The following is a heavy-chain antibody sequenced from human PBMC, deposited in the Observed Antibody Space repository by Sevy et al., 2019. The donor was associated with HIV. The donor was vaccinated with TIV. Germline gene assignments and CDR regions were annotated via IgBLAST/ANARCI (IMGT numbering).Heavy chain of an antibody. CDR1: GYTFISYT. Sequence: ASGKVSCKASGYTFISYTINWVRQAPGQGLEWMGCISGYNGNTNYAQKLQDRVTMTSDTSTSTAYMELRNLRSDDTAVYYCARESRPEYSSTYYKGNWFDPWGQGTLVTVSS. CDR2: ISGYNGNT. D-gene: IGHD6-6*01. CDR3: ARESRPEYSSTYYKGNWFDP. J-gene: IGHJ5*02. V-gene: IGHV1-18*01.